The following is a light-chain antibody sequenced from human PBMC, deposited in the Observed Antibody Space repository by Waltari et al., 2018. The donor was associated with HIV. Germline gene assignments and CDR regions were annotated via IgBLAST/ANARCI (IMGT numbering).Light chain of an antibody. V-gene: IGLV1-40*01. Sequence: QSVLTQPPSVSGAPGQRVTIACTGTRSNIAGGFFLQSYHQIPGNAPKLLIYDNNIRPSGVPDRFSGSKSGTSASLAITGLQSEDEADYYCQSYDMSQSGSLVFGGGTKLTVL. J-gene: IGLJ2*01. CDR1: RSNIAGGFF. CDR3: QSYDMSQSGSLV. CDR2: DNN.